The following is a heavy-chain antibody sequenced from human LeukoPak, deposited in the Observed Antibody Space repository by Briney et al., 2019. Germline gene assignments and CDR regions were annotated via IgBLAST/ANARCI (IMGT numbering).Heavy chain of an antibody. CDR2: IYYSGST. J-gene: IGHJ4*02. CDR3: ARLRTGTFDY. V-gene: IGHV4-39*01. D-gene: IGHD3/OR15-3a*01. CDR1: GGSISSSSYY. Sequence: SETLSLTCTVSGGSISSSSYYWGWIRQPPGKGLEWIGSIYYSGSTYYNPSLKSRVTISVDTPKNQFSLKLSSVTAADTAVYYCARLRTGTFDYWGQGTLVTVSS.